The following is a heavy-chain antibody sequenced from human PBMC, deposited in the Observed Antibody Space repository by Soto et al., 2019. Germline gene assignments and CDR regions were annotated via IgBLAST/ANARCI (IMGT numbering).Heavy chain of an antibody. CDR2: IYYSGST. Sequence: SETLSLTCTVSGGSISSYYWSWIRQPPGKGLEWIGYIYYSGSTYYNPSLKSRLTISVDTSKTEFSLEVRSVTAADTAVYYCARHFCTGGPCYFDYWGQGILVTVSS. CDR3: ARHFCTGGPCYFDY. D-gene: IGHD2-8*02. J-gene: IGHJ4*02. V-gene: IGHV4-59*08. CDR1: GGSISSYY.